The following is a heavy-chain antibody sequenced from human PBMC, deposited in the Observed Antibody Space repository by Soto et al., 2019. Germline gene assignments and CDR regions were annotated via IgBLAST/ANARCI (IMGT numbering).Heavy chain of an antibody. Sequence: SETLSLTCAVYGVSFRGYYWSWIRQSPGKGLEWIGEINHSGSANYKPSLRSRVTFSVDTSKNHFSLKLNSVTAADTAVYYCAREGEYSTSAGGWFDPWGQGTPVTVS. D-gene: IGHD5-18*01. CDR2: INHSGSA. CDR3: AREGEYSTSAGGWFDP. CDR1: GVSFRGYY. V-gene: IGHV4-34*01. J-gene: IGHJ5*02.